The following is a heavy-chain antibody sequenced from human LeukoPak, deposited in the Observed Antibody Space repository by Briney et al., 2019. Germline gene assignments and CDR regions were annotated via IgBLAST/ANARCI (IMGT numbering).Heavy chain of an antibody. Sequence: PSETLSLTCAVSGASISSSKWWSWVRQPPGKGLEWIGEIYHGGSTNFNPSLKSRVTMSVDKSKNQFSLNLSSVTAADTAVYYCARGEDHGSGTVHFDYWGQGTLVTVSS. CDR2: IYHGGST. J-gene: IGHJ4*02. CDR3: ARGEDHGSGTVHFDY. D-gene: IGHD3-10*01. CDR1: GASISSSKW. V-gene: IGHV4-4*02.